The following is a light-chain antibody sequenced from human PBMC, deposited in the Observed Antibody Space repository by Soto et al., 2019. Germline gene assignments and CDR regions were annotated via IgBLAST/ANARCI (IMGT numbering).Light chain of an antibody. Sequence: DIVMTQSPLSLPVTPGEPASISCSSSQSLLHSNGYNYLDWYLQKPGQSPQLLIYLGSNRASGVPDRFSGSGSGTDFTLRISRVEAEDVGVYYCMQALLSPYTFGQGTKLEIK. CDR1: QSLLHSNGYNY. CDR3: MQALLSPYT. CDR2: LGS. V-gene: IGKV2-28*01. J-gene: IGKJ2*01.